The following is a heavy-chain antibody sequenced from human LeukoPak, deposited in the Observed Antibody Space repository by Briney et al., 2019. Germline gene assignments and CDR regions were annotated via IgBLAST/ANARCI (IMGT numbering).Heavy chain of an antibody. CDR3: ARGPGGGYDWLGY. CDR1: GYIFTGYY. CDR2: SNPTSGST. Sequence: GASVKVSCKASGYIFTGYYLHWVRQAPGQGLEWMGWSNPTSGSTNYAQKFQGRVTITRDTSISTAYMGLSRLRSDDTAVYYCARGPGGGYDWLGYWGQGTLVTVSP. D-gene: IGHD5-12*01. V-gene: IGHV1-2*02. J-gene: IGHJ4*02.